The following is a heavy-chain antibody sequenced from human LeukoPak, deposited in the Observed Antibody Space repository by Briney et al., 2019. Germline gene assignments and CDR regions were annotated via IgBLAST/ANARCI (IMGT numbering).Heavy chain of an antibody. CDR2: ISGSGGST. J-gene: IGHJ4*02. Sequence: GGSLRHSCAASGFTFSSYAMSWVRQAPGKGLEWVSAISGSGGSTYYADSVKGRFTISRDNSKNTLYLQMNSLRAEDTAVYYCAKDLRASRRPRFDYWGQGTLVTVSS. CDR1: GFTFSSYA. CDR3: AKDLRASRRPRFDY. V-gene: IGHV3-23*01.